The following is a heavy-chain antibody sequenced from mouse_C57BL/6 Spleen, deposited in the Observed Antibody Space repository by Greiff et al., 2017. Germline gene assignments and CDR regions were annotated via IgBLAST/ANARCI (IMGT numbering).Heavy chain of an antibody. CDR1: GFTFSSYA. CDR3: TRDPIYYGNGAMDY. Sequence: DVHLVESGEGLVKPGGSLKLSCAASGFTFSSYAMFWVRQTPEKRLEWVADISSGGDYIYYADTVKGRFTISRDNARNTLYLQMSSLKSEDTAMYYCTRDPIYYGNGAMDYWGQGTSVTVSS. D-gene: IGHD2-1*01. CDR2: ISSGGDYI. J-gene: IGHJ4*01. V-gene: IGHV5-9-1*02.